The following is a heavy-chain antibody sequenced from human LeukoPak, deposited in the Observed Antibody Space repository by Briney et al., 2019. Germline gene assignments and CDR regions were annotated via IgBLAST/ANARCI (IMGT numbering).Heavy chain of an antibody. V-gene: IGHV3-23*01. CDR1: GFTFGSYA. CDR2: ISGSGGVT. CDR3: AREARYSSGWRGYYDSSGYSSLDY. D-gene: IGHD3-22*01. J-gene: IGHJ4*02. Sequence: PGGSLRLSCAASGFTFGSYAMNWVRQAPGKGLEWVSAISGSGGVTYYADSVKGRFTISRDNAKNSLYLQMDSLRAEDTAVYYCAREARYSSGWRGYYDSSGYSSLDYWGQGTLVTVSS.